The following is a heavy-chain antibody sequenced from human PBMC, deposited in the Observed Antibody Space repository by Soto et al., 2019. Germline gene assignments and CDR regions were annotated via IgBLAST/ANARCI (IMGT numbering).Heavy chain of an antibody. D-gene: IGHD4-17*01. J-gene: IGHJ3*02. Sequence: SETLSLTCTVAGGSISSGDSYWTWIRQHPRKGLEWIGYIYFSGSTTYNPSLKSRLSISIHTSKNQFSLKLNSVTAADTAIYYCARDDYGGNSGALDIWGQGTMVTVSS. CDR3: ARDDYGGNSGALDI. CDR2: IYFSGST. V-gene: IGHV4-31*03. CDR1: GGSISSGDSY.